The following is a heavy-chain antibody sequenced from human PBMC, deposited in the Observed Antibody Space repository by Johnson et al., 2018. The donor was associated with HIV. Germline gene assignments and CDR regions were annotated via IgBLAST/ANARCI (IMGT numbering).Heavy chain of an antibody. J-gene: IGHJ3*01. Sequence: QVQLVESGGGVVQPGRSLRLSCAASGFTFSSYAMHWVRQAPGKGLEWVAVISYDGSNKYYADSVKGRFIISRDNSKNTVYLQMNSLRAEDTAVYYCARDALQQLADDIFNFWGQGTMVTVSS. D-gene: IGHD6-13*01. V-gene: IGHV3-30*04. CDR2: ISYDGSNK. CDR1: GFTFSSYA. CDR3: ARDALQQLADDIFNF.